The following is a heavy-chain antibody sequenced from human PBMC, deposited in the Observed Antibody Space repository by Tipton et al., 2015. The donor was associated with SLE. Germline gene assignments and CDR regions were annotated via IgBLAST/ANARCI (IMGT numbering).Heavy chain of an antibody. CDR3: AREEENDFWSGGDAFDI. V-gene: IGHV4-59*12. J-gene: IGHJ3*02. CDR2: IYYSGST. D-gene: IGHD3-3*01. CDR1: GGSIGSYY. Sequence: PGLVKPSETLSLTCTVSGGSIGSYYWSWIRQPPGKGLEWIGYIYYSGSTYYNPSLKSRVTISVGTSKNQFSLKLSSVTAADTAVYYCAREEENDFWSGGDAFDIWGQGTMVTVSS.